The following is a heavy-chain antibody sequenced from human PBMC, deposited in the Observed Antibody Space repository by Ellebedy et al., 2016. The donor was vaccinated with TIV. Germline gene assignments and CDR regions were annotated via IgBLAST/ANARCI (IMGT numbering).Heavy chain of an antibody. V-gene: IGHV5-10-1*01. CDR3: ATQLERRGGASS. D-gene: IGHD5-24*01. J-gene: IGHJ5*02. CDR1: GYNFASYR. CDR2: INPSDSDT. Sequence: PGGSLRLSCKGSGYNFASYRISWVRQMPGKGLEWMGKINPSDSDTNYSPSFQGHVSFSADTSISTAYLQWSGLHTSDTAIYYCATQLERRGGASSWGQGTLVTVSS.